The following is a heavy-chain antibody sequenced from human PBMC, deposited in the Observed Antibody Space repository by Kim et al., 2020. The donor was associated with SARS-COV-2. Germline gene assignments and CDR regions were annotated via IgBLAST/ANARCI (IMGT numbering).Heavy chain of an antibody. V-gene: IGHV3-23*01. CDR3: AKGGGNHQYYFDY. D-gene: IGHD3-16*01. Sequence: YADSVKGRFTISRDNSKNTLYLQMNSLRAEDTAVYYCAKGGGNHQYYFDYWGQGTLVTVSS. J-gene: IGHJ4*02.